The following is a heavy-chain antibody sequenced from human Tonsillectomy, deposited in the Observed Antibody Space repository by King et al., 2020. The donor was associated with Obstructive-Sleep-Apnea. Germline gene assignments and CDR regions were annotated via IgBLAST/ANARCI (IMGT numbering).Heavy chain of an antibody. CDR2: IYWDDDK. J-gene: IGHJ4*02. Sequence: GKPTRTLTLSCTFSGFSLSTSGVGVGWIRQPPGKALEGLALIYWDDDKRYSPSLKSRLTITQDTSKNQVVLTMTNRDPVDTATYYCANIPTAGTAGSHTFDYWGQGTLVTVSS. V-gene: IGHV2-5*02. CDR1: GFSLSTSGVG. CDR3: ANIPTAGTAGSHTFDY. D-gene: IGHD6-13*01.